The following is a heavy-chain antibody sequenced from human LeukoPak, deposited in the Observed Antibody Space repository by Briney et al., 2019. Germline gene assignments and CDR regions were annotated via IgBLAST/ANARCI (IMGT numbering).Heavy chain of an antibody. CDR1: GGSISSSSYY. V-gene: IGHV4-39*01. CDR3: ARPQYDILTGYYPWVP. CDR2: IYYSGST. D-gene: IGHD3-9*01. Sequence: SETLSLTCTVSGGSISSSSYYWGWIRQPPGKGLEWIGSIYYSGSTYYNPSLKSRVTISVDTSKNQFSLKLSSVTAADTAVYYWARPQYDILTGYYPWVPWGQGTLVTVSS. J-gene: IGHJ5*02.